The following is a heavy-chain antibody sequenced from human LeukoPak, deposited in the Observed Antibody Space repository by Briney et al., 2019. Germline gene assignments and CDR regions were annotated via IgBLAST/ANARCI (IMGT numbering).Heavy chain of an antibody. J-gene: IGHJ4*02. CDR2: IYYSGST. CDR3: ARGEDGTGDYRPTYFDS. V-gene: IGHV4-59*01. CDR1: GGSISSCY. D-gene: IGHD4-17*01. Sequence: KPSETLSLTCTVSGGSISSCYWSWIRQPPGKGLEWIGYIYYSGSTNYNPSLKSRVTISVDTSKNQFSLKLSSVTAADTAVYYCARGEDGTGDYRPTYFDSWGQGTLVTVSS.